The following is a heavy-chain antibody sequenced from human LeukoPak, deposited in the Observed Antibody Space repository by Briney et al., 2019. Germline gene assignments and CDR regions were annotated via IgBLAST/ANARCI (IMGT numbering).Heavy chain of an antibody. CDR2: INPSGGST. Sequence: ASVKVSCKSSGYTFTNYYIHWVRQAPGQGLKWTGIINPSGGSTSYAQKFQGRVTMTRDTSTSTVYMELSSLRSEDTAVYYCAKDESTGQWLVAPSFDYWGQGTLVTVSS. V-gene: IGHV1-46*01. CDR3: AKDESTGQWLVAPSFDY. D-gene: IGHD6-19*01. J-gene: IGHJ4*02. CDR1: GYTFTNYY.